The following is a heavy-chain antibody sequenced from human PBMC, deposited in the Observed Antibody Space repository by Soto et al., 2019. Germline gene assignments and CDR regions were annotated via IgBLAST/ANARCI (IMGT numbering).Heavy chain of an antibody. CDR1: GFSLTTSGVG. CDR3: AHRILRTVFGLVTTTAIYFDF. Sequence: QITLNESGPTVVRPTETLTLTCRSSGFSLTTSGVGVGWIRQSPGKAPEWLALTYWDDDKRYSASLKSRLTITKHTSKNQVVLTVSDLGPTDTATYYCAHRILRTVFGLVTTTAIYFDFWGQGTPVAVSS. D-gene: IGHD3-3*01. V-gene: IGHV2-5*02. CDR2: TYWDDDK. J-gene: IGHJ4*02.